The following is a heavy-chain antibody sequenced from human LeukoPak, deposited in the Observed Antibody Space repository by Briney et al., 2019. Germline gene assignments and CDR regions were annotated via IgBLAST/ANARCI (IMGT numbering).Heavy chain of an antibody. V-gene: IGHV4-39*07. CDR1: GGSISSSSYY. CDR3: AESEYSYGADAFDI. J-gene: IGHJ3*02. CDR2: IYYSGST. D-gene: IGHD5-18*01. Sequence: SETLSLTCTVSGGSISSSSYYWGWIRQPPGKGLEWIGSIYYSGSTYYNPSLKSRVTISVDTSKNQFSLKLSSVTAADTAVYYCAESEYSYGADAFDIWGQGTMVTVSS.